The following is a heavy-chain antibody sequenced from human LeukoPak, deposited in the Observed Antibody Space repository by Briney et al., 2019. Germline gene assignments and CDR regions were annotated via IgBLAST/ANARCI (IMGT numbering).Heavy chain of an antibody. J-gene: IGHJ3*02. CDR3: ARQRKVTTGHDAFDI. Sequence: PSETLSLTCTVSGGSISSYYWSWIRQPPGKGLEWIGYIYYSGSTNYNPSLKSRVTISVDTSKNQFSLKLSSVTAADTAVYYCARQRKVTTGHDAFDIWGQGTMVTVSS. CDR1: GGSISSYY. CDR2: IYYSGST. D-gene: IGHD4-17*01. V-gene: IGHV4-59*08.